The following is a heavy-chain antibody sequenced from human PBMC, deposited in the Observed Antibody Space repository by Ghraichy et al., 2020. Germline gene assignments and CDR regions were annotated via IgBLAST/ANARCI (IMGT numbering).Heavy chain of an antibody. CDR3: AREVLAYCGGDCYSNRFDP. J-gene: IGHJ5*02. D-gene: IGHD2-21*02. CDR2: INAGNGNT. CDR1: GYTFTSYA. V-gene: IGHV1-3*01. Sequence: ASVKVSCKASGYTFTSYAMHWVRQAPGQRLEWMGWINAGNGNTKYSQKFQGRVTITRDTSASTAYMELSSLRSEDTAVYYCAREVLAYCGGDCYSNRFDPWGQGTLVTVSS.